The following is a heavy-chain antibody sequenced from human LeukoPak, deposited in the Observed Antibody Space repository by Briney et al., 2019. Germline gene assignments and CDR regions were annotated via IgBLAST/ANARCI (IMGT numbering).Heavy chain of an antibody. CDR1: GGTFSSYA. D-gene: IGHD5-18*01. V-gene: IGHV1-69*04. CDR2: IIPILGIA. Sequence: SVTVSCKASGGTFSSYAISWVRQAPGQGLEWMGRIIPILGIANYAQKFQGRVTITADKSTSTAYMELSSLRSEDTAVYYCATDSYGTDYYFDYWGQGTLVTVSS. CDR3: ATDSYGTDYYFDY. J-gene: IGHJ4*02.